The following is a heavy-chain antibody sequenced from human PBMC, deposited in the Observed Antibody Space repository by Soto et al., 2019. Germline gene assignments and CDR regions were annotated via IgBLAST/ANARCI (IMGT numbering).Heavy chain of an antibody. CDR2: IIPIFGTA. J-gene: IGHJ4*02. CDR1: GGTFSSYA. D-gene: IGHD3-9*01. Sequence: QVQLVQSGAEVKKPGSSVKVSCKASGGTFSSYAISWVRQAPGQGLEWMGGIIPIFGTANYAQKFQGRVTITADESTSTAYMELSSLRSEDTAVDYCAIGDYYDILTGHYRSLDYLGQGTLVTVSS. CDR3: AIGDYYDILTGHYRSLDY. V-gene: IGHV1-69*01.